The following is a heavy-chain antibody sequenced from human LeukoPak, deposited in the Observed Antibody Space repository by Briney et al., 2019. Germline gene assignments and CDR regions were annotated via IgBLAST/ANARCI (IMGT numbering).Heavy chain of an antibody. J-gene: IGHJ5*02. CDR2: ISSSSSYI. D-gene: IGHD3-10*01. CDR3: ARSLARGVIQPSNWFDP. CDR1: GFTFSSYS. V-gene: IGHV3-21*01. Sequence: GGSLRLSCAASGFTFSSYSMNWVRQAPGKGLEWVSSISSSSSYIYYADSVKGRFTISRDNAKNSLYLQMNSLRAEDTAVYYCARSLARGVIQPSNWFDPWGQGTLVTVSS.